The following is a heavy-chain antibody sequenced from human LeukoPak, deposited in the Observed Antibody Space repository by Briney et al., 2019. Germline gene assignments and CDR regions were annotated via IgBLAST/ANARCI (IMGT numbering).Heavy chain of an antibody. Sequence: GGSLRLSCDASGFTFSTYAMSWVRQAPGEGLEWVSGLSGSGGSTWYADSVKGRFTISRDNSKNTVYLNMNSLRAEDTAVYYCAKFEGLCGSANTCYHFDCWGQGTLVTVSS. V-gene: IGHV3-23*01. J-gene: IGHJ4*02. CDR1: GFTFSTYA. D-gene: IGHD2-2*01. CDR3: AKFEGLCGSANTCYHFDC. CDR2: LSGSGGST.